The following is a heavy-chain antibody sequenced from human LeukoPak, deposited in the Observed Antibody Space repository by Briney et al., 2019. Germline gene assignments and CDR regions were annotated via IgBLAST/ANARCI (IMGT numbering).Heavy chain of an antibody. CDR3: TRAPDSSGYFSDS. CDR2: ISSSGTTI. J-gene: IGHJ4*02. CDR1: GFSFSNYE. Sequence: GGSLRLSCAASGFSFSNYEMHWVRQATGKGLEWVSYISSSGTTIYYTDSVRGRFTISRDNAKNSLYLQMNSLRAGDTAVYYCTRAPDSSGYFSDSWGQGTLVTVSS. D-gene: IGHD3-22*01. V-gene: IGHV3-48*03.